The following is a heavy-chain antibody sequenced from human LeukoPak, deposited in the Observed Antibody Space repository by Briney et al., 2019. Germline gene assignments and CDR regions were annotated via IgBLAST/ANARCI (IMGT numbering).Heavy chain of an antibody. J-gene: IGHJ4*02. CDR2: IYHSGDT. V-gene: IGHV4-39*01. CDR3: ARSGVTLGLGNFDI. Sequence: PSETLSLTCTVSGGSVTTSYYWGWIRQPPGKRLEWIGSIYHSGDTYYNPSLNSRATISVDTSKNQFSLKLSSVTTADTAVYYCARSGVTLGLGNFDIWGQGTLGTVSP. D-gene: IGHD3-16*01. CDR1: GGSVTTSYY.